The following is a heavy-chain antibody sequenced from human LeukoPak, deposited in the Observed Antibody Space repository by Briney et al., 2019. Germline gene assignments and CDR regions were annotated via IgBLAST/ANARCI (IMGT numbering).Heavy chain of an antibody. CDR2: IYYSGST. D-gene: IGHD3-9*01. CDR3: ARGQRTYYDILTGFYP. Sequence: SEPLSLTCTVSGGSISSYYWSWLRQPPGKGLEWIGYIYYSGSTNYNPSLKSRVTISVDTSKNQCSLKLSSVTAGDTAVYYCARGQRTYYDILTGFYPWGQGTLVTVSS. J-gene: IGHJ5*02. CDR1: GGSISSYY. V-gene: IGHV4-59*01.